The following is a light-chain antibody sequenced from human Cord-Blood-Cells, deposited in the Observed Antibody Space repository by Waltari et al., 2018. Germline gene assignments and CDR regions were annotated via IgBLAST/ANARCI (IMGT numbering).Light chain of an antibody. CDR1: SSDVGGSHN. CDR3: SSYTSSSLVV. J-gene: IGLJ2*01. V-gene: IGLV2-14*01. Sequence: ALTPPAPVSGSPGQSLAISCTGTSSDVGGSHNVSWYQQHPGKAPNLIIYDVRKRPSGVSNGFSGYKSGNTASLTISVLQAEHEADYYCSSYTSSSLVVFGGGTKLTVL. CDR2: DVR.